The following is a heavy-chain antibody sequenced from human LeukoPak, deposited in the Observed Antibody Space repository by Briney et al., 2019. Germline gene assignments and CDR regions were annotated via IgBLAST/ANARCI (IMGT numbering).Heavy chain of an antibody. CDR2: ISYDGSNK. D-gene: IGHD2-21*02. CDR3: AKEDSSVVVTAIIGYYYYYYGMDV. V-gene: IGHV3-30*18. CDR1: GFTFSSYG. J-gene: IGHJ6*02. Sequence: PGGSLRLSCAASGFTFSSYGMHWVRQAPGKGLVWVAVISYDGSNKCYADSVKGRFTISRDNSKNTLYLQMNSLRAEDTAVYYCAKEDSSVVVTAIIGYYYYYYGMDVWGQGTTVTVSS.